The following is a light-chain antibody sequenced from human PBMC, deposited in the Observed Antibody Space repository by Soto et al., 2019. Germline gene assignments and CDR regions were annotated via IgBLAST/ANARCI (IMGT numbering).Light chain of an antibody. CDR2: DVS. CDR1: SSDVGGYNY. V-gene: IGLV2-14*01. J-gene: IGLJ2*01. Sequence: QSVLTQTASVSGSPGQSITIPCTGTSSDVGGYNYVSWYQQHPGKAPKLMIYDVSNRPSGVSNRFSGSKSGNTASLTISGLQAEDEADYYCSSYTSSSTVVFGGGTQLTVL. CDR3: SSYTSSSTVV.